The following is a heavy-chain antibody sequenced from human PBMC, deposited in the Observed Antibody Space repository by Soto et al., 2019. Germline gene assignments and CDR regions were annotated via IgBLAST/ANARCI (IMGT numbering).Heavy chain of an antibody. J-gene: IGHJ6*03. D-gene: IGHD1-26*01. Sequence: GGSLRLSCAASGFTFSSYAMSWVRQAPGKGLEWVSAISGSGGSTYYADSVKGRFTISRDNSKNTLYLQMNSLRVEDTAVYYCAKPPRLVGATTAYYYYYMDVWGKGTTVTVSS. V-gene: IGHV3-23*01. CDR3: AKPPRLVGATTAYYYYYMDV. CDR2: ISGSGGST. CDR1: GFTFSSYA.